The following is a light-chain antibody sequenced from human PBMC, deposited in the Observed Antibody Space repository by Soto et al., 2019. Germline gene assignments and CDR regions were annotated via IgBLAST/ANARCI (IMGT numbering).Light chain of an antibody. Sequence: AVQLTQSPSSLSASVGDRVTITCRTSQGISGALAWYQQKPGKAPKLLIYDVSTLGSGVPSRFSGSGSGTDFTLTISSLQPEDFATYYCQQFNSYPLTFVGGTKVEIK. CDR1: QGISGA. J-gene: IGKJ4*01. V-gene: IGKV1-13*02. CDR2: DVS. CDR3: QQFNSYPLT.